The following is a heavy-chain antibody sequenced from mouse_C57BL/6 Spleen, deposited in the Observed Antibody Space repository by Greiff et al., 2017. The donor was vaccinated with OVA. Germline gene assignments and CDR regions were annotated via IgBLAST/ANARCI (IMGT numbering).Heavy chain of an antibody. Sequence: QVQLQQSGAELVKPGASVKISCKASGYAFSSYWWNWVKQRPGRGLEWIGQIYPGEGDTNYNGKFKGKATLTADKSSSTAYMQLSSLTSEDSAVYFCAREAYYSNYHWGQGTTLTVSS. V-gene: IGHV1-80*01. D-gene: IGHD2-5*01. CDR2: IYPGEGDT. J-gene: IGHJ2*01. CDR3: AREAYYSNYH. CDR1: GYAFSSYW.